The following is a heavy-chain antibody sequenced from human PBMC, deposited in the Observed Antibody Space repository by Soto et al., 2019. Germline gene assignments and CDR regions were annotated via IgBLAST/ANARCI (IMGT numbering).Heavy chain of an antibody. Sequence: QVQLVQSGAEVKKPGSSVKVSCTASGGTFSSYTISWVRQAPGQGLEWMGRIIPILGIANYAQKFQGRVTITADKSTSTAYMELSSLRSEDTAVYYCARDRGSSSPAFYFDYWGQGTLVTVSS. CDR2: IIPILGIA. D-gene: IGHD6-13*01. CDR3: ARDRGSSSPAFYFDY. J-gene: IGHJ4*02. CDR1: GGTFSSYT. V-gene: IGHV1-69*08.